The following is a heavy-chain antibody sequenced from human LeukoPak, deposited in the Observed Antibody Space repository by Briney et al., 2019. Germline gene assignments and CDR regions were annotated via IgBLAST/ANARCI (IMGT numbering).Heavy chain of an antibody. V-gene: IGHV3-11*04. J-gene: IGHJ5*02. CDR3: ARGRGSDYYDDAFDP. D-gene: IGHD3-22*01. Sequence: PGGSLRLSCAASGFTFSDYYMSWIRQAPGKGLEWVSYISSSGSTIYYADSVKGRFTISRDSAKNSLYLQMNSLRAEDTAVYYCARGRGSDYYDDAFDPWGQGTLVTVSS. CDR2: ISSSGSTI. CDR1: GFTFSDYY.